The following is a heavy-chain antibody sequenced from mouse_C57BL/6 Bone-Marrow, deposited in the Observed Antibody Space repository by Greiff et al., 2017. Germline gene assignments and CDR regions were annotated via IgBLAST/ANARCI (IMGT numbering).Heavy chain of an antibody. V-gene: IGHV5-9*01. Sequence: EVQGVESGGGLVKPGGSLKLSCAASGFTFSSYTMSWVRQTPEKRLEWVATISGGGGNTYYPDSVKGRFTISRDNAKNTLYLQMSSLRSEDTALYYCARQVDTHGTAYYAMDYWGQGTSVTVSS. J-gene: IGHJ4*01. D-gene: IGHD1-2*01. CDR3: ARQVDTHGTAYYAMDY. CDR2: ISGGGGNT. CDR1: GFTFSSYT.